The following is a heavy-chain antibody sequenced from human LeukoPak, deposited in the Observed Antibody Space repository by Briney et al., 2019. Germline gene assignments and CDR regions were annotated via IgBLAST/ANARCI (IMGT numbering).Heavy chain of an antibody. D-gene: IGHD6-13*01. Sequence: GGSLRLSCAASGFTVSSNYMSWVRQAPGKGLEWVSVIYSGGSTYYADSVKGRFTISRDNSKNTLYLQMNSLRAEDTAVYYCARDQAAGPYYYYGMDVWGQGTTVTVSS. J-gene: IGHJ6*02. CDR1: GFTVSSNY. CDR2: IYSGGST. V-gene: IGHV3-53*01. CDR3: ARDQAAGPYYYYGMDV.